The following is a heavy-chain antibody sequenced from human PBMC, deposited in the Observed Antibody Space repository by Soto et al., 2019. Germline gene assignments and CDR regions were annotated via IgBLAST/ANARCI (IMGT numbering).Heavy chain of an antibody. CDR2: ISSSGSHT. CDR3: ARVGSTSAAGVLDY. D-gene: IGHD6-13*01. J-gene: IGHJ4*02. Sequence: GGSLRLSCAASGFTFSDFYMSWIRQAPGKGLEWVSYISSSGSHTPYADSVKGRFTISRDNAKNSVYLQMNSLRAEDTAVYYCARVGSTSAAGVLDYCGPGTLVTVS. V-gene: IGHV3-11*06. CDR1: GFTFSDFY.